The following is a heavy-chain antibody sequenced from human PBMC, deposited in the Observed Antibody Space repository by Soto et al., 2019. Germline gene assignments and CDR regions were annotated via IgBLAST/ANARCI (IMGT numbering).Heavy chain of an antibody. D-gene: IGHD2-15*01. CDR1: GFTFRDYE. V-gene: IGHV3-48*03. Sequence: ESGGGLVQPGGSLRLSCAASGFTFRDYEMHWVRQAPGKGLQWVSYISSSGTTIYYSESVKGRFTISRDTAKTSLYLQLSGLRADDTAVYYCARRIWDPAVVAVATRSAFDVWGQGTMVSVSS. CDR2: ISSSGTTI. CDR3: ARRIWDPAVVAVATRSAFDV. J-gene: IGHJ3*01.